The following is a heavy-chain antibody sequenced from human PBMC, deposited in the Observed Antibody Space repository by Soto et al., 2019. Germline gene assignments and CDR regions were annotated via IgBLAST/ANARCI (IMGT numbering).Heavy chain of an antibody. CDR3: AKLLITMVRGVIXPPPFDY. V-gene: IGHV3-23*01. Sequence: PGGSLRLSCAASGFTFSSYAMSWVRQAPGKGLEWVSAISGSGGSTYYADSVKGRFTISRDNSKNTLYLQMNSLRAEDTAVYYCAKLLITMVRGVIXPPPFDYWGQGTLVTVSS. J-gene: IGHJ4*02. CDR1: GFTFSSYA. D-gene: IGHD3-10*01. CDR2: ISGSGGST.